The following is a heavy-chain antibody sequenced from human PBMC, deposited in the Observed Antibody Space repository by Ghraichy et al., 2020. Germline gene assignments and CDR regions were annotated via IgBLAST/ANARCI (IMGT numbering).Heavy chain of an antibody. CDR1: GFTFSSYA. J-gene: IGHJ6*02. Sequence: GALRLSCAASGFTFSSYAMSWVRQAPGKGLEWVSAISGSGGSTYYADSVKGRFTISRDNSKNTLYLQMNSLRAEDTAVYYCGRYCTNGVCYPYYYYYGMDVWGQGTTVTVSS. D-gene: IGHD2-8*01. CDR2: ISGSGGST. CDR3: GRYCTNGVCYPYYYYYGMDV. V-gene: IGHV3-23*01.